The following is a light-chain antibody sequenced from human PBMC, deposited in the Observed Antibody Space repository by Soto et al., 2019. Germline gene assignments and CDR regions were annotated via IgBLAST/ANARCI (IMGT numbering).Light chain of an antibody. J-gene: IGKJ1*01. CDR1: QSVSSSY. V-gene: IGKV3-20*01. CDR2: GAS. CDR3: QQYGSSPPRT. Sequence: EIVLTQAAATLSWSPGERATLSFRASQSVSSSYLAWYQQKPGQAPRLLIYGASSRATGIPDRFSGSGSGTDFTLTISRLEPEDFAVYYCQQYGSSPPRTFGQGTKVDIK.